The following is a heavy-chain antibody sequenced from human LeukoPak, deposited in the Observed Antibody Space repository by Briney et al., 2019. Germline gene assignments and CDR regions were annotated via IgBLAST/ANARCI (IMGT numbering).Heavy chain of an antibody. Sequence: GASVKISCKASGYTFTGYYMHWVRQAPGQGLEWMGWINPNSGGTNYAQKFQGRVTMTRDTSISTAYMELSRLRSDDTAVYYCARGKAVYAIRPALTEELLWFDPWGQGTLVTVSS. V-gene: IGHV1-2*02. J-gene: IGHJ5*02. D-gene: IGHD2-8*01. CDR2: INPNSGGT. CDR3: ARGKAVYAIRPALTEELLWFDP. CDR1: GYTFTGYY.